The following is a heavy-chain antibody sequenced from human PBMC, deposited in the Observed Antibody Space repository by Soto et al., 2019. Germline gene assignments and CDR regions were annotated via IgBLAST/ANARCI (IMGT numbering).Heavy chain of an antibody. CDR3: ARREGGYDPGVYYFDY. CDR1: GGSISSSSYY. V-gene: IGHV4-39*01. J-gene: IGHJ4*02. CDR2: IYYSGST. Sequence: SETLSLTCTVSGGSISSSSYYWGWIRQPPGKGLEWIGSIYYSGSTYYNPSLKSRVTISVDTSKNQFSLKLSSVTAADTAVYYCARREGGYDPGVYYFDYWGQGTLVTVSS. D-gene: IGHD5-12*01.